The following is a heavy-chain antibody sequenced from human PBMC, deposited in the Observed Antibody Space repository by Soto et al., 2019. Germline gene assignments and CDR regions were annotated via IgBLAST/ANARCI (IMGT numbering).Heavy chain of an antibody. CDR1: GFTFGSYA. CDR2: ISGTGDSS. J-gene: IGHJ4*02. Sequence: EVQLLESGGGLVQPGGSLRLSCAASGFTFGSYAMSWVRQAPGKGLEWVSLISGTGDSSEYANSVKGRFTISRDYSKTMVLLPMNSLRAEDTAVYFCAKDNGNYGSGSFSHWGQGTLVTVSS. CDR3: AKDNGNYGSGSFSH. V-gene: IGHV3-23*01. D-gene: IGHD3-10*01.